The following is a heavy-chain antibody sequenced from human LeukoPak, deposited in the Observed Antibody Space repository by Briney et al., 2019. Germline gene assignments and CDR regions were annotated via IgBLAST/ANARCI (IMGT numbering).Heavy chain of an antibody. V-gene: IGHV4-61*02. CDR1: GGSISSGSYY. Sequence: SQTLSLTCTVSGGSISSGSYYWSWIRQPAGKGLEWIGRIYTSGSTNYNPSLKSRVTISVDTSKNQFSLKLSSVTAADTAVYYCARVRYSSSFEYFQHWGQGTLVTVSS. CDR2: IYTSGST. J-gene: IGHJ1*01. CDR3: ARVRYSSSFEYFQH. D-gene: IGHD6-6*01.